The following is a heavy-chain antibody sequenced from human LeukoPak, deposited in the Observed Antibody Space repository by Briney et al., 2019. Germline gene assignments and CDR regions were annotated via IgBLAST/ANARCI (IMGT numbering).Heavy chain of an antibody. CDR3: ARYDSRGSASTRFDY. Sequence: SETLSLTCAVSGYSLGKNYYWGWIRQPPGKELEWIGRIYGTGSTSYNPSLMNRVTMSVDTSKNHFSLKLTSVTAADTAVYYCARYDSRGSASTRFDYWGQGILVTISS. CDR2: IYGTGST. V-gene: IGHV4-38-2*01. J-gene: IGHJ4*02. CDR1: GYSLGKNYY. D-gene: IGHD3-16*01.